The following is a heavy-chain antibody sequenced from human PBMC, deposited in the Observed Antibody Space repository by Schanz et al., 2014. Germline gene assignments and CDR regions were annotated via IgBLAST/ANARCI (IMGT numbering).Heavy chain of an antibody. D-gene: IGHD3-10*01. CDR1: RFTFSSYS. CDR3: ARGPDYGSGSYSSY. Sequence: VQLLESGGGLVKPGGSLRLSCEASRFTFSSYSFNWVRQAPGKGLEWVSSITASGDYMHYADSVKGRFTISRDNARNSLYLQMNNLRVEDTAVYYCARGPDYGSGSYSSYWGQGTLVTVSS. J-gene: IGHJ4*02. CDR2: ITASGDYM. V-gene: IGHV3-21*01.